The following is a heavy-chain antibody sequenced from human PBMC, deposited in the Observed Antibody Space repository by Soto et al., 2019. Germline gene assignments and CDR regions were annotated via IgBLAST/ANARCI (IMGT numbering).Heavy chain of an antibody. Sequence: GGSLRLSCTASGFTFRAYYMNWIRQAPGKGLEWVSYISTGGSTIFYADSVKGRFTISRDNSIYTLYLQMNNVTAEETAIYYCVKDGIRGIHIDKWGQGTLVTVSS. CDR3: VKDGIRGIHIDK. CDR1: GFTFRAYY. V-gene: IGHV3-11*01. CDR2: ISTGGSTI. J-gene: IGHJ4*02.